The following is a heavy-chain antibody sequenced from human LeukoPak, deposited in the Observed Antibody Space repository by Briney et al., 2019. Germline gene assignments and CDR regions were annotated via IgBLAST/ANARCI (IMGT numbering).Heavy chain of an antibody. J-gene: IGHJ6*02. V-gene: IGHV3-7*01. CDR2: IKQDGSEK. D-gene: IGHD4-17*01. CDR1: GFTFSNYW. CDR3: ARAIRSLDYYYYGMDV. Sequence: GGSLRLSCAASGFTFSNYWMSWVRQAPGKGLEWVANIKQDGSEKCYVDSVKGRFTISRDNAKNSLYLQMNSLRAEDTAVYYCARAIRSLDYYYYGMDVWGQGTTVTVSS.